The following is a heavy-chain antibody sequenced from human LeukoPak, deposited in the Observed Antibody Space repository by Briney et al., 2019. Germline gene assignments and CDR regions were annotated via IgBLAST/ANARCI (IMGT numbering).Heavy chain of an antibody. V-gene: IGHV3-73*01. CDR3: TRRVIGCSGGSCYSDWFDP. CDR1: GFTFSGSS. J-gene: IGHJ5*02. CDR2: IRSEANSHAT. D-gene: IGHD2-15*01. Sequence: PGGSLRLSCAASGFTFSGSSMHWVRQASGKGLEWVGRIRSEANSHATAYAASVKGRFTISRDDSKNTAYLQMNSLKTEDTAVYYCTRRVIGCSGGSCYSDWFDPWGQGTLVTVSS.